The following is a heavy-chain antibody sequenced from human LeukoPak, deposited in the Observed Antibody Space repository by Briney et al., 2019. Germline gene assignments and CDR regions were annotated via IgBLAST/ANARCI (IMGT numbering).Heavy chain of an antibody. CDR1: GGSINSY. Sequence: SETLSLTCIVSGGSINSYWSWIRQPAGKGLEWIGRISGSGTITYNPALQSRLTISIDTSKNQFSLKLMSVTAADTAVYYCARAHRSYDSSGYLYYYYYYMDVWGKGTTVTISS. V-gene: IGHV4-4*07. CDR2: ISGSGTI. CDR3: ARAHRSYDSSGYLYYYYYYMDV. D-gene: IGHD3-22*01. J-gene: IGHJ6*03.